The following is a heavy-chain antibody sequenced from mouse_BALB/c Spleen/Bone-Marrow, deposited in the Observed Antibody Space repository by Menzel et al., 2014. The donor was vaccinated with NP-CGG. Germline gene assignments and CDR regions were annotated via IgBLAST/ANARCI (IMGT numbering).Heavy chain of an antibody. Sequence: VQLQQPGPDLVKPSQSLSPTCTVTGYSITSGYNWHWIRQFPGNKLEWMGYIHYSGSTNYNPSLNSRISISRDTSKNQFFLQLNSVTTEDTATYYCARGGYYCSSHFDYWGQGTTLTVSS. V-gene: IGHV3-1*02. CDR2: IHYSGST. CDR3: ARGGYYCSSHFDY. CDR1: GYSITSGYN. D-gene: IGHD1-1*01. J-gene: IGHJ2*01.